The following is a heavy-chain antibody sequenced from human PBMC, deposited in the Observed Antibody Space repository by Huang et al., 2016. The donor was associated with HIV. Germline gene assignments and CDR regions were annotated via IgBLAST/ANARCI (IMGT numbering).Heavy chain of an antibody. CDR3: ARGTWRGDAFDI. Sequence: QVQLQESGPGLVKPSQTLSLTCTVSGGSISSGGYYWSGIRQPPGQGLEWIGYIYDSGSTYYNPSLKSRVTISVDTSKNQFSLKLSSVTAADTAVYYCARGTWRGDAFDIWGQGTMVTVSS. V-gene: IGHV4-30-4*08. CDR1: GGSISSGGYY. J-gene: IGHJ3*02. D-gene: IGHD3-10*01. CDR2: IYDSGST.